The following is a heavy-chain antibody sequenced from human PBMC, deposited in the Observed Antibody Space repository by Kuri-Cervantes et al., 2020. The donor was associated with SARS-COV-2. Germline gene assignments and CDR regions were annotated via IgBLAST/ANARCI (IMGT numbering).Heavy chain of an antibody. CDR1: GYSFTTYW. Sequence: GESLKISCKGSGYSFTTYWIAWVRQTPGKGLEWVGIIYPGDSDTRYSPSFEAQVSISADNSVNTAYLQWISLKPSDTAIHYRVRAVTRISNPYYCYYWAQGTLVTVSS. V-gene: IGHV5-51*01. CDR2: IYPGDSDT. J-gene: IGHJ4*02. D-gene: IGHD1-14*01. CDR3: VRAVTRISNPYYCYY.